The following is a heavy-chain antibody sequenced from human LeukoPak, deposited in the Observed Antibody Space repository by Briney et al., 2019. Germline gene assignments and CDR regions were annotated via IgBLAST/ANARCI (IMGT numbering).Heavy chain of an antibody. CDR3: ARGTSY. D-gene: IGHD2-2*01. CDR2: ISYGGSNK. CDR1: GFTFSSYA. V-gene: IGHV3-30-3*01. J-gene: IGHJ4*02. Sequence: GGSLRLSCAASGFTFSSYAMHWVRQAPGKGLEWVAVISYGGSNKYYAGSVKGRFTISRDNSKNTLYLQMNSLRAEDTAVYYCARGTSYWGQGTLVTVSS.